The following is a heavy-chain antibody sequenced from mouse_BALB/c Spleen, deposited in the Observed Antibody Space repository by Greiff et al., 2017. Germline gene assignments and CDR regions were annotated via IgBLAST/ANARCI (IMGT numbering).Heavy chain of an antibody. J-gene: IGHJ4*01. CDR1: GYSITSDYA. V-gene: IGHV3-2*02. CDR3: ARLEGAMDY. Sequence: EVKLQESGPGLVKPSQSLSLTCTVTGYSITSDYAWNWIRQFPGNKLEWMGYISYSGSTSYNPSLKSRISITRDTSKNQFFLQLNSVTTEDTATYYCARLEGAMDYWGQGTSVTVSS. CDR2: ISYSGST.